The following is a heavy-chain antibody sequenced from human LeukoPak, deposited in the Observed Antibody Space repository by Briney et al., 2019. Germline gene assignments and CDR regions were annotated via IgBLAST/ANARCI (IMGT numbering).Heavy chain of an antibody. Sequence: GGSLRLSCAASGFTFSNYAMSWVRQAPGKGLEWVSAISGSGGSTYYADSVKGRFTISRDNSKNTLYLQMNSLRAEDTAVYYCAKDLKYYYDSSGYRVAYYYGMDVWGQGTTVTVSS. CDR1: GFTFSNYA. CDR2: ISGSGGST. CDR3: AKDLKYYYDSSGYRVAYYYGMDV. J-gene: IGHJ6*02. D-gene: IGHD3-22*01. V-gene: IGHV3-23*01.